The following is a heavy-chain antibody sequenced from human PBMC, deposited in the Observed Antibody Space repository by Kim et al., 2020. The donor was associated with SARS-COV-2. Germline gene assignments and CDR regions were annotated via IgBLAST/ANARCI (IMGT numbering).Heavy chain of an antibody. CDR3: ATRGSYYYDSSAHYPRGAFDI. Sequence: ASVKVSCKVSGYTLTELSMHWVRQAPGKGLEWMGGFDPEDGETIYAQKFQGRVTMTEDTSTDTAYMELSSLRSEDTAVYYCATRGSYYYDSSAHYPRGAFDIWGQGTMVTVSS. CDR2: FDPEDGET. CDR1: GYTLTELS. V-gene: IGHV1-24*01. D-gene: IGHD3-22*01. J-gene: IGHJ3*02.